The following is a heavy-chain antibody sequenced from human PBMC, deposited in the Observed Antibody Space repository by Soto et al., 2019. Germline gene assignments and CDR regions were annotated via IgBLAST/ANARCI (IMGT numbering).Heavy chain of an antibody. CDR3: VRDWAFYYDNGHLNWFDP. V-gene: IGHV3-33*01. D-gene: IGHD3-16*01. CDR2: VWHDGEKR. Sequence: GSLRLAGAVSVFSVHTHAMNWVRQVPGKGLEWVAVVWHDGEKRQYADSVKCRFTIYRDNSNNTLFLQMDGLRAEDTAIYYCVRDWAFYYDNGHLNWFDPWGQGTLVTVSS. CDR1: VFSVHTHA. J-gene: IGHJ5*02.